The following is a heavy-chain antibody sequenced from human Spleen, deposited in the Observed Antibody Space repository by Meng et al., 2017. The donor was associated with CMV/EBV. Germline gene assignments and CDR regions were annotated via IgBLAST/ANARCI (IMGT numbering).Heavy chain of an antibody. CDR3: ARGPAYYYGSGSYRSYYYYGMDV. V-gene: IGHV4-34*01. D-gene: IGHD3-10*01. CDR1: GGSFSGYY. J-gene: IGHJ6*02. CDR2: INHSGST. Sequence: SETLSLTCAVYGGSFSGYYWSWIRQPPGKGPEWIGEINHSGSTNYNPSLKSRVTISVDTSKNQFSLKLSSVTAADTAVYYCARGPAYYYGSGSYRSYYYYGMDVWGQGTTVTVSS.